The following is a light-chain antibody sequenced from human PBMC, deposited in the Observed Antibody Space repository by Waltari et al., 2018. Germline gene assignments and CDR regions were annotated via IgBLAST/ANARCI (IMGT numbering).Light chain of an antibody. CDR3: QQSYRMPPT. CDR1: QSINRY. J-gene: IGKJ3*01. CDR2: AAF. Sequence: DIQMTQYPASVSASVGDRVSITCRASQSINRYLNWYQQRPGEAPKLLIYAAFNLQSGVPSRFRGTGSGTDFTLTISGLQPEDFAIYYCQQSYRMPPTFGPGTKLDIK. V-gene: IGKV1-39*01.